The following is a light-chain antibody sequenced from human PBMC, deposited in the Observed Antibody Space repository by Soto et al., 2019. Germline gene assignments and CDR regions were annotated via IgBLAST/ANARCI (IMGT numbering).Light chain of an antibody. CDR2: AAS. Sequence: DIQMTQSPSSLSASVGDRVTITCRASQGISNFLAWYQQKPGKVPKLLISAASTLLSGVPSRFSGSGSGTDFTLTITSLQPEDVATYYCQKYSSVITFGQGTRLEI. CDR1: QGISNF. CDR3: QKYSSVIT. J-gene: IGKJ5*01. V-gene: IGKV1-27*01.